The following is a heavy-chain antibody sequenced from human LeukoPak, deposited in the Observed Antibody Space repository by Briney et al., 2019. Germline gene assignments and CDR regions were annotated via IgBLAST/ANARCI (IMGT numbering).Heavy chain of an antibody. CDR2: ISAYNGNT. CDR1: GYTFTSYG. CDR3: ARGSSSFFQNWFDP. V-gene: IGHV1-18*01. J-gene: IGHJ5*02. D-gene: IGHD6-13*01. Sequence: ASVKVSCKASGYTFTSYGISWVRQAPGQGLEWMGWISAYNGNTNCAQKLQGRVTMTTDTSTSTAYMELRSLRSDDTAVYYCARGSSSFFQNWFDPWGQGTLVTVSS.